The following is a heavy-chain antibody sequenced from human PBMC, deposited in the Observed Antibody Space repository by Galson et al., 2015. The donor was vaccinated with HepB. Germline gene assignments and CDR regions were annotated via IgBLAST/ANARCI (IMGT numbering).Heavy chain of an antibody. D-gene: IGHD2-15*01. CDR2: ISWSGVTI. J-gene: IGHJ5*02. Sequence: SLRLSCAASGFSFDDYAMHWVRQAPGKGLEWVSGISWSGVTIGYADSVKGRFAISRDNAKNSLYLQMNSLRPEDTAFYYCARDSGVGTTCSFDWVFPWGQGTLGSVPS. CDR1: GFSFDDYA. V-gene: IGHV3-9*01. CDR3: ARDSGVGTTCSFDWVFP.